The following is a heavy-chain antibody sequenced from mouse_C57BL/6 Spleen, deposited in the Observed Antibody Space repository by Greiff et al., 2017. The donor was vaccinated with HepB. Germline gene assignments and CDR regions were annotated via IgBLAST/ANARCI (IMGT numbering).Heavy chain of an antibody. CDR3: ASPYYSNPYAMDY. CDR2: IYPGDGDT. CDR1: GYAFSSSW. Sequence: VQLVESGPELVKPGASVKISCKASGYAFSSSWMNWVKQRPGKGLEWIGRIYPGDGDTNYNGKFKGKATLTADKSSSTAYMQLSSLTSEDSAVYFCASPYYSNPYAMDYWGQGTSVTVSS. J-gene: IGHJ4*01. V-gene: IGHV1-82*01. D-gene: IGHD2-5*01.